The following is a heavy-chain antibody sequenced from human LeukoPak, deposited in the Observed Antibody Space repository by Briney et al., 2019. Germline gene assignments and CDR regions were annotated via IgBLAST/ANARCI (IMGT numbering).Heavy chain of an antibody. CDR3: VRESRYSGSYYDY. Sequence: PGGSLRLSCAASGFTFSSYAMHWVRQAPGKGLEWVAVISYDGSNKYYADSVKGRFTISRDNSKNTLYLQMNSLRAEDTAVYYCVRESRYSGSYYDYWGQGTLVTVSS. D-gene: IGHD1-26*01. V-gene: IGHV3-30*04. CDR1: GFTFSSYA. CDR2: ISYDGSNK. J-gene: IGHJ4*02.